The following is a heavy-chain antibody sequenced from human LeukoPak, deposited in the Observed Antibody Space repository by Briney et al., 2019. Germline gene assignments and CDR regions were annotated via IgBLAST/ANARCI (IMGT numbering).Heavy chain of an antibody. Sequence: GGSLRLSCAASGFTFSSYWMSWVRQAPGKGLEWVANIKQDGSEKYYADSVKGRFTISRDNAKNSLYLQMNSLRAEDTAVYYCARDRDGDYDPNHFQHWGQGTLVTVSS. V-gene: IGHV3-7*04. D-gene: IGHD4-17*01. J-gene: IGHJ1*01. CDR3: ARDRDGDYDPNHFQH. CDR1: GFTFSSYW. CDR2: IKQDGSEK.